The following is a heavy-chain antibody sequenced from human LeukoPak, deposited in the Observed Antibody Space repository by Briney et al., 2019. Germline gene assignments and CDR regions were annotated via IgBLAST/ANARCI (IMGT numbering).Heavy chain of an antibody. CDR1: GGSITSSNFY. CDR3: ARNYYDSSGYYIDQFYFDS. Sequence: SETLSLTCTVSGGSITSSNFYWGWIRQPPGKGLEWIGSIFYTGNTYYQPSLRGRLSISLDTSKNLFSLRLNSVTAADTAVYYCARNYYDSSGYYIDQFYFDSWGQGTPVTVSS. D-gene: IGHD3-22*01. V-gene: IGHV4-39*07. J-gene: IGHJ4*02. CDR2: IFYTGNT.